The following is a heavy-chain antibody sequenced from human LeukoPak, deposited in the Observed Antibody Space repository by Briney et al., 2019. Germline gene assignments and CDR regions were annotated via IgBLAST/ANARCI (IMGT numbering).Heavy chain of an antibody. CDR3: AKARNRYYYDSSSYYYPFDY. CDR2: ISGSGGST. J-gene: IGHJ4*02. Sequence: GGSLRLSCAASGFTFSSYPMSWVRQAPGKGREWVSAISGSGGSTYYADSVKGRFTISRDNSKNTLYLQMNSLRAEDTAVYYCAKARNRYYYDSSSYYYPFDYWGQGTLVTVSS. V-gene: IGHV3-23*01. D-gene: IGHD3-22*01. CDR1: GFTFSSYP.